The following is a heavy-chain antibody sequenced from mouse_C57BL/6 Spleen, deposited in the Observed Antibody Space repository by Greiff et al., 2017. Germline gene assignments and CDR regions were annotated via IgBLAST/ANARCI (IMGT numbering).Heavy chain of an antibody. CDR2: IYPGDGDT. Sequence: VKLVESGAELVKPGASVKISCKASGYAFSSYWMNWVKQRPGKGLEWIGQIYPGDGDTNYTGKFKGKATLTADKSTSTAYMQLSSLTSEDSAVYFCARHAYAMDYWGQGTSVTVSS. CDR3: ARHAYAMDY. CDR1: GYAFSSYW. J-gene: IGHJ4*01. V-gene: IGHV1-80*01.